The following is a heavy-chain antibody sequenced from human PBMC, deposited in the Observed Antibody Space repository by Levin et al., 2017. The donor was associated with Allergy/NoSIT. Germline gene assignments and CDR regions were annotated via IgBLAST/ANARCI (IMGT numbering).Heavy chain of an antibody. Sequence: SQTLSLTCAVYGGSFSGYYWSWIRQPPGKGLEWIGEINHSGSTNYNPSLKSRVTISVDTSKNQFSLKLSSVTAADTAVYYCARGRRVIENPERPGPVVRGANVDYWGQGTLVTVSS. J-gene: IGHJ4*02. CDR2: INHSGST. D-gene: IGHD3-10*01. CDR3: ARGRRVIENPERPGPVVRGANVDY. V-gene: IGHV4-34*01. CDR1: GGSFSGYY.